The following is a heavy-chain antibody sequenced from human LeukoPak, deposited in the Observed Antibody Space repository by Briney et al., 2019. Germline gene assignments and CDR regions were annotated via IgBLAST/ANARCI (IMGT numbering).Heavy chain of an antibody. J-gene: IGHJ3*02. V-gene: IGHV1-18*01. Sequence: ASVKVSCKASGYTFTSYGISWVRQAPGQGHEWMGWISAYNGNTNYAQKLQGRVTMTTDTSTSTAYMELRSLRSDDTAVYYCARDRGGRGYYDSSGYYRDAFDIWGQGTMVTVSS. D-gene: IGHD3-22*01. CDR1: GYTFTSYG. CDR3: ARDRGGRGYYDSSGYYRDAFDI. CDR2: ISAYNGNT.